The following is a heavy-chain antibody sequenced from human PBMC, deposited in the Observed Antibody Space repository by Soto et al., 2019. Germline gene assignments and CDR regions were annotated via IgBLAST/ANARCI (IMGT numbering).Heavy chain of an antibody. Sequence: QLVQSGAAVRLPGATVKIACKASGYIFTSYHVHWVRQAPGQGLEWVGFINPNGGRTIYAQKLQDRVSMTRDKSTRSFYLERWNLRYDDAAIYYCARRGGSAADTNTVDGDLSYYYGMDVWGQGTKVTLSS. CDR2: INPNGGRT. CDR1: GYIFTSYH. CDR3: ARRGGSAADTNTVDGDLSYYYGMDV. J-gene: IGHJ6*02. V-gene: IGHV1-46*01. D-gene: IGHD5-12*01.